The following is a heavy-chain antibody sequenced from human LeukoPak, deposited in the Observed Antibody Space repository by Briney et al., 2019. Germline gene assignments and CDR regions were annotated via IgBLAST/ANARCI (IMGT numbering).Heavy chain of an antibody. CDR2: IKQDGSEK. CDR3: ARSGMAVAATPWD. V-gene: IGHV3-7*05. CDR1: GFTFSSFW. D-gene: IGHD6-19*01. J-gene: IGHJ4*02. Sequence: PGGSLRHSCAASGFTFSSFWITWVRQAPGKGLEWMANIKQDGSEKYYVESVKGRFTISRDNAKNSLYLQMSSLRAEDTAVYYCARSGMAVAATPWDWGQGTLVSVSS.